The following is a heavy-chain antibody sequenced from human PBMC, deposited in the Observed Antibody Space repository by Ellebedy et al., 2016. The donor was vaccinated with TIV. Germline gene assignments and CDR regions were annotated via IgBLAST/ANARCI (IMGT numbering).Heavy chain of an antibody. CDR1: GGSFIDHY. D-gene: IGHD1-14*01. CDR2: VNRSGST. Sequence: MPSETLSLTCAVDGGSFIDHYWSWIRQSPGKGLEWIGDVNRSGSTDYNPSLKGRVTISVDTSKNQLSLKLSSVTAADTAVYYCARAVFGTKFDFWGQGTLVTVSS. V-gene: IGHV4-34*01. CDR3: ARAVFGTKFDF. J-gene: IGHJ4*02.